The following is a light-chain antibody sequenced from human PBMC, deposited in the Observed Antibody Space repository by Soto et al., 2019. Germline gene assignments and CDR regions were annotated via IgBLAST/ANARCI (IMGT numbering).Light chain of an antibody. Sequence: QSVLTQPPSASGSPGQSVTIACTGTSSDGGYYNYVSWYQQPPGKAPKLLIYDVSKRPSGVPDRFSGSKSGNTASLTVSGLQAEDEGDYYCSSYAGSNYPYVFGTGTKVTVL. CDR2: DVS. CDR3: SSYAGSNYPYV. CDR1: SSDGGYYNY. V-gene: IGLV2-8*01. J-gene: IGLJ1*01.